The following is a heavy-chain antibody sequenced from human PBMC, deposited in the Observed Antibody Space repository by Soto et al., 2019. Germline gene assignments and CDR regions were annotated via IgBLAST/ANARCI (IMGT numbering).Heavy chain of an antibody. J-gene: IGHJ4*02. Sequence: SETLSPTRPVSGCSLSSSSYYWGWVRPPPGKGLEWIGSIYYSGSTYYNPSLKSRVTISVDTSKNQFSLKLSSVTAADTAVYYCARHLLTTVTTLYYFDYWGQGTLVTVSS. V-gene: IGHV4-39*01. CDR2: IYYSGST. D-gene: IGHD4-17*01. CDR3: ARHLLTTVTTLYYFDY. CDR1: GCSLSSSSYY.